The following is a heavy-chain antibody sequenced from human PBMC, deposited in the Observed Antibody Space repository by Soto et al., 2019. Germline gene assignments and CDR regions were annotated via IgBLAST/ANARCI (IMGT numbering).Heavy chain of an antibody. J-gene: IGHJ6*03. V-gene: IGHV3-73*01. CDR1: GFTFSGSA. Sequence: GGSLRLSCAASGFTFSGSAMHWVRQASGKGLEWVGRIRSKANSYATAYAASVKGRFTISRDDSKNTAYLQMNSLKTEDTAVYYCTRHYDDFWCGYPYYYYYMDVWGKGTTVTVSS. D-gene: IGHD3-3*01. CDR2: IRSKANSYAT. CDR3: TRHYDDFWCGYPYYYYYMDV.